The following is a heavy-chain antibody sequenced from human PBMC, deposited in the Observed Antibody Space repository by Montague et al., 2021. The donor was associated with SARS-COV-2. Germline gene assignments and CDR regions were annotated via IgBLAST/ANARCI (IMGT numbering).Heavy chain of an antibody. Sequence: PALVKPTQTLTLICTFSGFSLSTSGVGVGWIRQPPGKALEWLALIYWDDDKRYSPSLKSRLTITKDTSKNQVVLTMTNMDPVDTATYYCAHRPRWELLRGEYIQHWGQGTLVTVSS. J-gene: IGHJ1*01. CDR2: IYWDDDK. CDR1: GFSLSTSGVG. D-gene: IGHD1-26*01. V-gene: IGHV2-5*02. CDR3: AHRPRWELLRGEYIQH.